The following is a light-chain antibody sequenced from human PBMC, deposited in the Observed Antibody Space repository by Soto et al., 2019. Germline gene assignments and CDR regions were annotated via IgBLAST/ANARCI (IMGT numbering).Light chain of an antibody. J-gene: IGKJ2*01. V-gene: IGKV2-30*01. CDR3: MQATNWPYT. CDR2: KVS. CDR1: QSLVSSDGNTY. Sequence: DVVMTQSPLSLPVTLGQSASISCRSSQSLVSSDGNTYLNWYHQRPGQSPRLLLYKVSNRDSGVPDRFSGSGSGTDFTPEISRVEAEDVGVYYCMQATNWPYTFGQGTKLDIK.